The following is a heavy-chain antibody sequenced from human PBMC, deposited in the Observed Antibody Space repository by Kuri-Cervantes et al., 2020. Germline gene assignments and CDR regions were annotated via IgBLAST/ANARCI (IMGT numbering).Heavy chain of an antibody. CDR1: GFTFRSYW. D-gene: IGHD1-26*01. CDR3: ARRSGGDY. J-gene: IGHJ4*02. CDR2: IKQDGSEK. V-gene: IGHV3-7*02. Sequence: GESLKISCAASGFTFRSYWMSWVRQAPGKGLEWVANIKQDGSEKYYVDSVKGRFTISRDNAKNSLYLLMNSLRAEDTAVYYCARRSGGDYWGQGTLVTVSS.